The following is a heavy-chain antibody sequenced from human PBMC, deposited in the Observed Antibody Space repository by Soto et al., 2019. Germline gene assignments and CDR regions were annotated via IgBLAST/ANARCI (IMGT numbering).Heavy chain of an antibody. V-gene: IGHV1-8*01. Sequence: QVQLVQSGAEVKKPGASVKVSCKASGYTFTSYDINWVRQVTGQGLEWMGWMNPNSGNTGYAQKFQGRVTMTRNTSISTAYMELSSLRSEDTAVYYCASSSKSGYDDYYYYYMDVWGKGTTVTVSS. CDR3: ASSSKSGYDDYYYYYMDV. CDR1: GYTFTSYD. D-gene: IGHD5-12*01. CDR2: MNPNSGNT. J-gene: IGHJ6*03.